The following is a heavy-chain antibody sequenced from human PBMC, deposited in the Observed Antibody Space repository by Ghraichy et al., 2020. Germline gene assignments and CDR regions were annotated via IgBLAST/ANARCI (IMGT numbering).Heavy chain of an antibody. CDR3: TTRFTQQLDY. Sequence: LSLTCAASGFTFSNAWMSWVRQAPGKGLEWVGRIKSKTDGGTTDYAAPVKGRFTISRDDSKNTLYLQMNSLKTEDTAVYYCTTRFTQQLDYWGQGTLVTVSS. V-gene: IGHV3-15*01. CDR1: GFTFSNAW. D-gene: IGHD6-13*01. CDR2: IKSKTDGGTT. J-gene: IGHJ4*02.